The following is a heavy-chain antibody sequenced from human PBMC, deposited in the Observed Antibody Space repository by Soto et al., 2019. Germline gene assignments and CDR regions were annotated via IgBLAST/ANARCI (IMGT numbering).Heavy chain of an antibody. CDR3: ARGVNYYYYYGMDV. Sequence: QVQLVQSGAEVKKPGSSVKVSCKASGGTFSSYAISWVRQAPGQGLEWMGGIIPIFGTANYAQKFQGRVKSTADESTSTAYRELSSVRSEDTAVYYCARGVNYYYYYGMDVWGQGTTVTVSS. V-gene: IGHV1-69*12. D-gene: IGHD3-10*01. J-gene: IGHJ6*02. CDR2: IIPIFGTA. CDR1: GGTFSSYA.